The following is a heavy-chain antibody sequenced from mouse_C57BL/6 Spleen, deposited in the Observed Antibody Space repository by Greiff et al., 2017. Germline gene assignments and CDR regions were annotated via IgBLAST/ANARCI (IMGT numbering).Heavy chain of an antibody. CDR2: IDPENGDT. J-gene: IGHJ3*01. CDR1: GFNIKDDY. CDR3: TELGRGFAY. V-gene: IGHV14-4*01. Sequence: VQLQQSGAELVRPGASVKLSCTASGFNIKDDYMHWVKQRPEQGLEWIGWIDPENGDTEYASKFQGKATITADTSSNTAYLQLSSLTSEDTAVYYCTELGRGFAYWGQGTLVTVSA. D-gene: IGHD4-1*01.